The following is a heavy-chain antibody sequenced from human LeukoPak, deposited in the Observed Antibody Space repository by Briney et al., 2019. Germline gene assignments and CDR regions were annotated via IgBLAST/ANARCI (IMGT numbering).Heavy chain of an antibody. CDR3: ARQQLGWATIRNVGFYEHYYMDV. Sequence: ASVKVSCKASGYTFTSYGISWVRQAPGQGLEWMGWISAYNGGTSHSHDFQGRVTMTTDTPTTTAYMELRNLRSDDTAVYYCARQQLGWATIRNVGFYEHYYMDVWGKGTTVTVSS. CDR2: ISAYNGGT. CDR1: GYTFTSYG. V-gene: IGHV1-18*01. J-gene: IGHJ6*03. D-gene: IGHD5/OR15-5a*01.